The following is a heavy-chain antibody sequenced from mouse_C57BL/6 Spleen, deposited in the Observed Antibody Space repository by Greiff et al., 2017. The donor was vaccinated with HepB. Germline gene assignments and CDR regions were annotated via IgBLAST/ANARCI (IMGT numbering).Heavy chain of an antibody. Sequence: DVKLQESGGGLVQPGGSLKLSCVASGIDFSRYWMSWVRRAPGKGLEWIGEINPDSRTINYAPSLKDKFIISRDNDKNTLYLQMSQVRSEDTALYYCARLGYYGLFVYWGQGTTLTVSS. J-gene: IGHJ2*01. CDR3: ARLGYYGLFVY. V-gene: IGHV4-1*01. CDR2: INPDSRTI. D-gene: IGHD1-1*01. CDR1: GIDFSRYW.